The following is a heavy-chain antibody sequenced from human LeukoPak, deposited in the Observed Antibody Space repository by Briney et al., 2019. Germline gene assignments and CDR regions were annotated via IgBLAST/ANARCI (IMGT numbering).Heavy chain of an antibody. CDR1: GYTFTSYY. CDR2: INPSGGST. CDR3: ASAYCGGDCYSPEEEYYYCGMDV. Sequence: GASVKVSCKASGYTFTSYYMHWVRQAPGQGLEWMGIINPSGGSTSYAQKFQGRVTMTRDTSTSTVYMELSSLRSADTAVYYCASAYCGGDCYSPEEEYYYCGMDVWGKGTTVTVSS. D-gene: IGHD2-21*02. J-gene: IGHJ6*04. V-gene: IGHV1-46*01.